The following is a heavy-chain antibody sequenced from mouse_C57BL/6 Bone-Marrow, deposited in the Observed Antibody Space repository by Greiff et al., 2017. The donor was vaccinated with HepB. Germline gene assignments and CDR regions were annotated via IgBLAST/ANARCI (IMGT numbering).Heavy chain of an antibody. V-gene: IGHV3-6*01. J-gene: IGHJ4*01. Sequence: DVHLVESGPGLVKPSQSLSLTCSVTGYSITSGYYWNWIRQFPGNKLEWMGYISYDGSNNYNPSLKNRISITRDTSKNQFFLKLNSVTTEDTATYYCARGYGSSPHYYAMDYWGQGTSVTVSS. D-gene: IGHD1-1*01. CDR3: ARGYGSSPHYYAMDY. CDR1: GYSITSGYY. CDR2: ISYDGSN.